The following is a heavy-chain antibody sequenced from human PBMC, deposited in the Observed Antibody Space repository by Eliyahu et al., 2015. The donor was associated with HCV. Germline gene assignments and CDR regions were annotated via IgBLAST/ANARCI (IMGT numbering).Heavy chain of an antibody. V-gene: IGHV4-34*01. D-gene: IGHD4-17*01. CDR1: GGSFSGYY. Sequence: QVQLQQWGAGLLKPSETLSLTCAVYGGSFSGYYWSWIRQPPGKGLEWIGEINHSGSTNYNPSLKSRVTISVDTSKNQFSLKLSSVTAADTAVYYCARGGRTTVTPRGAFDIWGQGTMVTVSS. CDR2: INHSGST. CDR3: ARGGRTTVTPRGAFDI. J-gene: IGHJ3*02.